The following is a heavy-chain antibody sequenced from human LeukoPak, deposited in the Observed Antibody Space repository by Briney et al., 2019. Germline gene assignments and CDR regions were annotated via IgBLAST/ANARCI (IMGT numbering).Heavy chain of an antibody. J-gene: IGHJ6*03. V-gene: IGHV3-11*04. Sequence: KAGGSLRLSCAASGFTFSDYYMSWIRQAPGKGLEWVSYISSSGSTIYYADSVKGRFTISRDNAKNSLYLQMNSLRAGDTAVYYCARGGYSSSWSRVYYYYYYMDVWGKGTTVTISS. D-gene: IGHD6-13*01. CDR3: ARGGYSSSWSRVYYYYYYMDV. CDR2: ISSSGSTI. CDR1: GFTFSDYY.